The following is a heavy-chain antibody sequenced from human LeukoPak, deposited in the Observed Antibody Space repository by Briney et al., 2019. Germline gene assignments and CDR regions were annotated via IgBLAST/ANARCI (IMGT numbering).Heavy chain of an antibody. CDR3: ARSRGRKVTPFDY. J-gene: IGHJ4*02. D-gene: IGHD3-10*01. V-gene: IGHV4-4*09. CDR2: IYTSGST. CDR1: GASISTDY. Sequence: SATRSLTCTVAGASISTDYWSWIRRPRGEGLEWIGYIYTSGSTDYNPSLKSRVTISLDTSNNQFSLNLNSVTAAATAVYYCARSRGRKVTPFDYWGQGILVTVSS.